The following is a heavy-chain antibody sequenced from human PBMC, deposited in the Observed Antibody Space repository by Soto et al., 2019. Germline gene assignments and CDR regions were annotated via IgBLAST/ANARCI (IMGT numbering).Heavy chain of an antibody. CDR3: ARQWQQLVNDRVDY. CDR2: IYYSGST. D-gene: IGHD6-13*01. Sequence: SETLSLPCTVSGGSISSSSYYWGWIRQPPGKGLEWIGSIYYSGSTYYNPSLKSRVTISVDTSKNQFSLKLSSVTAADTAVYYCARQWQQLVNDRVDYWGQGTLVTVSS. CDR1: GGSISSSSYY. V-gene: IGHV4-39*01. J-gene: IGHJ4*02.